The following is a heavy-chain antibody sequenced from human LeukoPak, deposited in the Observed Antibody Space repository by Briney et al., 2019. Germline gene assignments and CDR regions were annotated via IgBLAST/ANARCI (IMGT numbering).Heavy chain of an antibody. CDR3: ARTDIVVVPAAKEDAFDI. V-gene: IGHV4-59*08. Sequence: SETLSLTCTVSGGSISSYYWSWIRQHPGKGLEWIGYIYYSGSTYYNPSLKSRVTISVDTPKNQSSLKLSSVTAADTAVYYCARTDIVVVPAAKEDAFDIWGQGTMVTVSS. CDR2: IYYSGST. J-gene: IGHJ3*02. D-gene: IGHD2-2*01. CDR1: GGSISSYY.